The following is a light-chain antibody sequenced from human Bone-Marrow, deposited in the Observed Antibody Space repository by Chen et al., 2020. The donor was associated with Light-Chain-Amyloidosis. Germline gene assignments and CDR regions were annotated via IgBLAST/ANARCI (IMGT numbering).Light chain of an antibody. J-gene: IGLJ1*01. Sequence: QSALTKPASVSGSPGQSIAISCTGTSSDVGSYNYVSWFQQHPGKATKLMIYDVSNRPSGVSNRFSGAMSGSTASLTISGLQADDEADYYCFSFTTSNAHLFGTGTKVTVL. CDR1: SSDVGSYNY. CDR2: DVS. V-gene: IGLV2-14*01. CDR3: FSFTTSNAHL.